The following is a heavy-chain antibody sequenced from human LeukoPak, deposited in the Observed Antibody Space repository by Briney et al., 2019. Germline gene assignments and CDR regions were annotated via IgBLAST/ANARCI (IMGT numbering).Heavy chain of an antibody. J-gene: IGHJ4*02. CDR3: ARDGGNGYNRYYFDY. V-gene: IGHV1-46*01. D-gene: IGHD5-24*01. CDR1: GYTFTSYY. CDR2: INPSGGST. Sequence: AASVKDSCKASGYTFTSYYMHWVRQAPGQGLEWMGIINPSGGSTSYAQKFQGRVTMTRDMSTSTVYMELSSLRSEDTAVYYCARDGGNGYNRYYFDYWGRGTLVTVSS.